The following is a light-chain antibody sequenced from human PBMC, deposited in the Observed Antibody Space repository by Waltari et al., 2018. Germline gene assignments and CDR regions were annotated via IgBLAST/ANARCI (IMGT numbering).Light chain of an antibody. CDR2: EVS. Sequence: QSALTQPASVSGSPGQSITISCTGTSSDVGGYNYVSWYQQHPGKAPKLIIYEVSNRPSGVSNRFSCSKSGNTASLTISGLQAEDEADYYCSSYTSSSTYVFGTGTKVTVL. CDR1: SSDVGGYNY. J-gene: IGLJ1*01. V-gene: IGLV2-14*01. CDR3: SSYTSSSTYV.